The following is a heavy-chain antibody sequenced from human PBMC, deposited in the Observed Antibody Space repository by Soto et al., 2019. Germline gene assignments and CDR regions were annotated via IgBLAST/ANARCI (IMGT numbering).Heavy chain of an antibody. D-gene: IGHD1-26*01. CDR1: GYPFSSYG. J-gene: IGHJ5*02. CDR3: VTYFLRGSQFTGFDT. V-gene: IGHV1-18*04. CDR2: ISGYNGKT. Sequence: ASVKVSCKTSGYPFSSYGISWVRQAPGQGLEWLGWISGYNGKTEYGQKVQDRLTMTTDTSTNTVYMELRNLRSDDTAVYYCVTYFLRGSQFTGFDTWGQGTLVTVSP.